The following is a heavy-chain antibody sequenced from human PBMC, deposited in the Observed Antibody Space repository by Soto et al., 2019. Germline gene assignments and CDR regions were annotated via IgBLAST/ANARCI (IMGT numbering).Heavy chain of an antibody. CDR1: GASITTYY. CDR2: VHYSGST. J-gene: IGHJ4*02. V-gene: IGHV4-59*01. Sequence: SETLSLTCTVSGASITTYYWSWIRQSPGKGLEWIGYVHYSGSTNYNPSLKSRVIMSADTSKNQFSLKVISVTAADTAVYYCARGSEFNLYWGQGTLITASS. CDR3: ARGSEFNLY.